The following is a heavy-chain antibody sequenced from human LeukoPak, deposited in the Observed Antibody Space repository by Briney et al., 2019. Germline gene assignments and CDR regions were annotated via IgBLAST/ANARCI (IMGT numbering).Heavy chain of an antibody. CDR3: ARRGPATAADY. CDR1: GYTFTDYW. J-gene: IGHJ4*02. Sequence: GESLKISCKGSGYTFTDYWIGWVRQMPGKGLEWMGLIYPGDSDTRYSPSFQGQVTISADKSISTAYLQWSSLKASDTAMYYCARRGPATAADYWGQGTLVTVSS. CDR2: IYPGDSDT. V-gene: IGHV5-51*01. D-gene: IGHD2-21*02.